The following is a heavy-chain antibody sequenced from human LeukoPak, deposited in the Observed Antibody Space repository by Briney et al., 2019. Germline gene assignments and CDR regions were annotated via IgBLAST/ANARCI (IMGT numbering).Heavy chain of an antibody. D-gene: IGHD3-10*01. CDR2: IRYDGGNK. CDR3: AREGVTMVRGVIRGSGGAFDI. Sequence: GGSLRLSCAASGFIFSSHGMHWVRQAPGKGLEWVAFIRYDGGNKYYADSVKGRFTISRDNSKNTLYLQMNSLRAEDTAVYYCAREGVTMVRGVIRGSGGAFDIWGQGTMVTVSS. V-gene: IGHV3-30*02. J-gene: IGHJ3*02. CDR1: GFIFSSHG.